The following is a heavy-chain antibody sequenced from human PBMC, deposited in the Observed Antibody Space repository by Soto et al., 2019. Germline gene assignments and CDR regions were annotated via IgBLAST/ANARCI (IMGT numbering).Heavy chain of an antibody. CDR2: IDYIGRA. V-gene: IGHV4-31*03. J-gene: IGHJ3*02. Sequence: QVQLQESGPGLVTPSQTLSLTCTVSGGSXXXXXYXXSWIXQHPGKGLEWIGYIDYIGRAYYNPSLKSRVTTSIDTSKNQFSLRLSSVTVADTATYYXAREXXSXXXXDAFDIWGQGTVVTVSS. CDR1: GGSXXXXXYX. CDR3: AREXXSXXXXDAFDI.